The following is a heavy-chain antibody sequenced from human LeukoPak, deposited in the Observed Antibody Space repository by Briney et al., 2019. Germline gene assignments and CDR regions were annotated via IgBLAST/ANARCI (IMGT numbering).Heavy chain of an antibody. V-gene: IGHV3-23*01. Sequence: GGSLRLSCAASGFAFSTYVMNWFRQAPGKGLEWVSTISVGAEYIFYADSVKGRFTISRDDSNNALYLQMHSLRAEDTALYYCASGPPFLKYFEYWGQGTLVTVSS. CDR2: ISVGAEYI. CDR3: ASGPPFLKYFEY. J-gene: IGHJ4*02. CDR1: GFAFSTYV. D-gene: IGHD3-3*01.